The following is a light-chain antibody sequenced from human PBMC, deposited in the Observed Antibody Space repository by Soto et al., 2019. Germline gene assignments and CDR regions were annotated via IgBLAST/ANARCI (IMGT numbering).Light chain of an antibody. CDR3: PQYNNWPPMYT. Sequence: EIVMTQSPATLSVSPGERATLSCRASQSVSSNLAWYQQKAGQAPRLLINGASTRATGIPARFSGSGSGTELTLTISSLQSEDFAVYYCPQYNNWPPMYTFGQGTKLEIK. V-gene: IGKV3-15*01. CDR1: QSVSSN. J-gene: IGKJ2*01. CDR2: GAS.